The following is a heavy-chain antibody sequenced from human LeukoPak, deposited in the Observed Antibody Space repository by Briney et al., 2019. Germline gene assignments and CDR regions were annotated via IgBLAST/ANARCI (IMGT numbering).Heavy chain of an antibody. CDR3: TRDHPGSTGYFDL. Sequence: PGGSLRLSCAASGFTFSSYAMNWVRQAPGKGLKWVSYINSGGSPIYYADSVKGRFTISRDNAKNSLYLQMNNLRAEDTAVYYCTRDHPGSTGYFDLWGRGTPVTVSS. CDR2: INSGGSPI. V-gene: IGHV3-48*03. D-gene: IGHD5/OR15-5a*01. J-gene: IGHJ2*01. CDR1: GFTFSSYA.